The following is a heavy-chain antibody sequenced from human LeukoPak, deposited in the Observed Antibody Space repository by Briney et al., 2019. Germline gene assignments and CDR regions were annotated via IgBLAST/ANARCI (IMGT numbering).Heavy chain of an antibody. V-gene: IGHV4-38-2*01. CDR1: GYSISSGYY. CDR3: ARGSVANSGDY. J-gene: IGHJ4*02. CDR2: IYHSGST. Sequence: PSETLSLTCAVSGYSISSGYYWGWIRQPPGKGLEWIGSIYHSGSTYYDPSLKSRVTMSVDTSKNQFSLRLSSVTAADTAVYYCARGSVANSGDYWGQGTLVTVSS. D-gene: IGHD4-23*01.